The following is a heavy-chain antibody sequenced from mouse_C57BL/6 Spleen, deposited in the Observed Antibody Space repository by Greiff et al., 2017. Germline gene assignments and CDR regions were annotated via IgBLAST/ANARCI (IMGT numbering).Heavy chain of an antibody. D-gene: IGHD3-2*02. CDR2: IDPSDSET. CDR1: GYTFTSYW. V-gene: IGHV1-52*01. Sequence: QVQLQQPGAELVRPGSSVKLSCKASGYTFTSYWMHWVKQRPIQGLEWIGNIDPSDSETHYNQKFKDKATLTVDKSSSTAYMQLSSLTSEDSAVYYRGRSPRLGVFDYWGQGTTLTVSS. CDR3: GRSPRLGVFDY. J-gene: IGHJ2*01.